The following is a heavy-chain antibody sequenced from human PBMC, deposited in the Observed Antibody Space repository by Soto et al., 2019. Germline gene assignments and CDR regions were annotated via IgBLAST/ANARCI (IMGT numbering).Heavy chain of an antibody. D-gene: IGHD3-22*01. CDR1: GFTFSSYA. J-gene: IGHJ6*02. CDR2: ISGSGGST. Sequence: GGSLRLSCAASGFTFSSYAMSWVRQAPGKGLEWVSAISGSGGSTYYADSVKGRFTISRDNSKNTLYLQMNSLRAEDTAVYYCANSYYDSSGNYHYHYYYGMDVWGQGPPFTVSS. CDR3: ANSYYDSSGNYHYHYYYGMDV. V-gene: IGHV3-23*01.